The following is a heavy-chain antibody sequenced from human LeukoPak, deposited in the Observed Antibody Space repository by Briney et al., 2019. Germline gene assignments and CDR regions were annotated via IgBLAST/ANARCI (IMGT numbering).Heavy chain of an antibody. CDR1: GGTFSSYA. Sequence: GSSVKVSCKASGGTFSSYAISCVRQAPGQGLEWMGRIIPIFGIANYAQKFQGRVTITADKSTSTAYMELSSLRSEDTAVYYCARGGQQGSSWYSGWFDPWGQGTLVTVSS. J-gene: IGHJ5*02. CDR3: ARGGQQGSSWYSGWFDP. V-gene: IGHV1-69*04. CDR2: IIPIFGIA. D-gene: IGHD6-13*01.